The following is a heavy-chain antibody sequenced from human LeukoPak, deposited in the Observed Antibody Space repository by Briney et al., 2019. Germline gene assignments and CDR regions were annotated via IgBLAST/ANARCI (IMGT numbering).Heavy chain of an antibody. V-gene: IGHV4-39*07. CDR1: DDSIRSSAYY. D-gene: IGHD4-17*01. J-gene: IGHJ4*02. CDR3: ASARPTFDTVTFDY. Sequence: SETLSLTCAVSDDSIRSSAYYWGWIRQPPGKGLEWIGSIYYSGSTYYNPSLKSRVTISVDTSKNQFSLKLSSVTAADTAVYYCASARPTFDTVTFDYWGQGTLVTVSS. CDR2: IYYSGST.